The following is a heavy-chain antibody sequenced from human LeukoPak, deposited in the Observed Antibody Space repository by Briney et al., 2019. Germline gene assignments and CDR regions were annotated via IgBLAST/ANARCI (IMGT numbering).Heavy chain of an antibody. Sequence: GGSLRLSRAASGISLSSYRMNSVRPAPGKGLEWVSSICGSSSFIYYAHSLKGRFTISRDNAQNSLFLQMNSLRAADTGVYYCARGRGTLVASPGKGRLFDYWGQGTLGTVSS. D-gene: IGHD4/OR15-4a*01. J-gene: IGHJ4*02. CDR2: ICGSSSFI. CDR1: GISLSSYR. CDR3: ARGRGTLVASPGKGRLFDY. V-gene: IGHV3-21*01.